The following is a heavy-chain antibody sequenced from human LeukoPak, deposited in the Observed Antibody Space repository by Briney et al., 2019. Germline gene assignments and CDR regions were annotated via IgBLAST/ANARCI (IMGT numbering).Heavy chain of an antibody. CDR2: ISGSGGIT. J-gene: IGHJ4*02. Sequence: PGGSLRLSCAASGFTFSSYAMSWVRQAPGKGLEWVSGISGSGGITNYADSVKGRFTISRDNSKNTLYLQMNSLRAEDTAVYYCAKDLHLNGIDYAYYWGQGTLVTVSS. CDR1: GFTFSSYA. V-gene: IGHV3-23*01. D-gene: IGHD4-17*01. CDR3: AKDLHLNGIDYAYY.